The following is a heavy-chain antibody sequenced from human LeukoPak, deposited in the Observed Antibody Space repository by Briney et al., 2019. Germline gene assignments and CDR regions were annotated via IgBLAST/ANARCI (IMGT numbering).Heavy chain of an antibody. J-gene: IGHJ5*02. CDR3: AREAGTRRGYWFDP. Sequence: PSETLSLTCTVSGGSMNSGDYYWSWIRQHPGKGLEWIGYIHHSRGTFYNPSLNSRVSTSAGTSKNQFSLNLSSVTAADTALYYCAREAGTRRGYWFDPWGQGTLVTVSS. CDR1: GGSMNSGDYY. V-gene: IGHV4-31*03. CDR2: IHHSRGT. D-gene: IGHD1-1*01.